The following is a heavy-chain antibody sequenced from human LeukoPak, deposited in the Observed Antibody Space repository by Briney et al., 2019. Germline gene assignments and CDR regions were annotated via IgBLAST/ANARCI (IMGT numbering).Heavy chain of an antibody. CDR3: AKSGAGVADYFDY. V-gene: IGHV3-53*01. Sequence: PGGSLRLSCAVSVFNVSSNYMTWVRHTPGKGLEWVSIIFTVGTTYYADSVKGRFSISRDNSKNTLSLQMNSLRGEDTGVYYCAKSGAGVADYFDYWGQGTLVTVSS. CDR1: VFNVSSNY. J-gene: IGHJ4*02. D-gene: IGHD3-10*01. CDR2: IFTVGTT.